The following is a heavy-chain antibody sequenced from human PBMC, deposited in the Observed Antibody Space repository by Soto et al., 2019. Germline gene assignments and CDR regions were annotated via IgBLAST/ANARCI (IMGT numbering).Heavy chain of an antibody. J-gene: IGHJ4*02. CDR3: ASLRSSSTSCYFDY. V-gene: IGHV4-34*01. CDR1: GGSFSGYY. D-gene: IGHD2-2*01. Sequence: QVQLQQWGAGLLKPSETLSLTCAVYGGSFSGYYWSWIRQPPGKGLEWIGEINHSGSTNYNPSLKSRVTISVDTSKHQFSLKLSSVTAADTAVYYCASLRSSSTSCYFDYWGQGTLVTVSS. CDR2: INHSGST.